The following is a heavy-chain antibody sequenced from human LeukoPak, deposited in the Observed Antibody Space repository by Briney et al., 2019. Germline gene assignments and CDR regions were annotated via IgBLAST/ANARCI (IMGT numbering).Heavy chain of an antibody. D-gene: IGHD3-9*01. CDR2: ISWDSGSQ. CDR3: VKDMGFDLLKDAFHI. J-gene: IGHJ3*02. CDR1: GFNLEDFA. V-gene: IGHV3-9*01. Sequence: GGSLRLSCVGSGFNLEDFAMHWVRQVPGKGLECVSSISWDSGSQAYTDSVKGRFTISRDNDKNSLYLQMDSLRPEDTAFYYCVKDMGFDLLKDAFHIWGQGTLVTVSS.